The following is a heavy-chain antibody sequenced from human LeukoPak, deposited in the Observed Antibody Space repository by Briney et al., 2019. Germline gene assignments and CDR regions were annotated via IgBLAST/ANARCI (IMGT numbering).Heavy chain of an antibody. CDR3: ARDHRKYSSSWYIDY. V-gene: IGHV4-38-2*02. J-gene: IGHJ4*02. CDR2: IYHSGST. Sequence: SETLSLTCTVSGYSISSGYYWGWIRQPPGKGLEWIGSIYHSGSTYYNPSLKSRVTISVDTSKNQFSLKLSSVTAADTAVYYCARDHRKYSSSWYIDYWGQGTLVTVSS. CDR1: GYSISSGYY. D-gene: IGHD6-13*01.